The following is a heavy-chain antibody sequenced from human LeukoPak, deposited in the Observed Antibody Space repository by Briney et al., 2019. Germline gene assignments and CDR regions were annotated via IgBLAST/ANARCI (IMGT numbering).Heavy chain of an antibody. D-gene: IGHD1-7*01. CDR3: ATGNTRTSAITVYYYYMDV. CDR1: GYTLTELS. Sequence: ASVRVSCKVSGYTLTELSMHWVRQAPGKGREWMGGFDPEDGETIYAQKFQGRVTMTEDTSTDTAYMELSSLRSEDTAVYYCATGNTRTSAITVYYYYMDVWGKGTTVTVSS. CDR2: FDPEDGET. J-gene: IGHJ6*03. V-gene: IGHV1-24*01.